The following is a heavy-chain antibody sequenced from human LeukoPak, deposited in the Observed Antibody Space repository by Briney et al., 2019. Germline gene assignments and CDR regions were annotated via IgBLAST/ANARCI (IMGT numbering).Heavy chain of an antibody. J-gene: IGHJ4*02. CDR1: GFTFSTYS. CDR3: ARDQSDYYGSGSYSEGSY. CDR2: ISSSSSTI. D-gene: IGHD3-10*01. V-gene: IGHV3-48*02. Sequence: GRSLRLSCAASGFTFSTYSMNWVRQAPGKGLEWVSYISSSSSTIHYADSVKGRFTISRDNAKKSLYLQMNSLRDEDTAVYYCARDQSDYYGSGSYSEGSYWGQGTLVTVSS.